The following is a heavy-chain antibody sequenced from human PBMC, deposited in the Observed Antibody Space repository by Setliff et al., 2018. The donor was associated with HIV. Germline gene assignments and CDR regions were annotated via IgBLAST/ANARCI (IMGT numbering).Heavy chain of an antibody. Sequence: GGSLRLSCATSTFTFDSFSMTWVRQAPGKGLEWVANINQDGSEKNYLDSVKGRFAISKDFAKRSVYLQMDNLRAEDTATYYCARVGNSNGLIQYFQNWGQGTLVTVSS. J-gene: IGHJ1*01. V-gene: IGHV3-7*03. CDR1: TFTFDSFS. CDR2: INQDGSEK. CDR3: ARVGNSNGLIQYFQN. D-gene: IGHD6-19*01.